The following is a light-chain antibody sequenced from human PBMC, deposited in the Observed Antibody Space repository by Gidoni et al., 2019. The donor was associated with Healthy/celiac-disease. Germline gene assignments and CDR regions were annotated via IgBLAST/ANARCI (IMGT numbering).Light chain of an antibody. CDR1: SLRSYY. CDR2: GKN. J-gene: IGLJ3*02. Sequence: SSKLTQDPAVSVSLGQTVRITCQCESLRSYYASWYQQKPGQAPVLGIYGKNNRPSGIPDRFSGSSSGNTASLTITGAQAEDEADYYCNSRDSSGNHLRVFGGGTKLTVL. CDR3: NSRDSSGNHLRV. V-gene: IGLV3-19*01.